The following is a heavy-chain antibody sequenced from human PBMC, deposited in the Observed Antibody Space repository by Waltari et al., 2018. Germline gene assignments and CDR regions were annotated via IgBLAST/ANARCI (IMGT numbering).Heavy chain of an antibody. CDR1: GFTFSSYA. V-gene: IGHV3-23*03. Sequence: EVQLLESGGGLVQPGGSLRLSCAASGFTFSSYAMSWVRPAPGKGLEWVSVIYSGGSTYYADSVKGRFTISRDNSKNTLYLQMNSLRAEDTAVYYCAKDSYCGGDCISAFDIWGQGTMVTVSS. CDR2: IYSGGST. D-gene: IGHD2-21*01. CDR3: AKDSYCGGDCISAFDI. J-gene: IGHJ3*02.